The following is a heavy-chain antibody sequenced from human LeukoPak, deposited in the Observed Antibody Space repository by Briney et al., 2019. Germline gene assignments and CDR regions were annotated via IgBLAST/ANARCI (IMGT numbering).Heavy chain of an antibody. Sequence: GRSLRLSGAASGFTFSNYWMHWVRQDQGKGLVWVSRINSDGSSTSYADSVKGRFTFSRDNAKNTLYLQMNRLRAEDTAVYYCAREYYDSRGYYRYYYMDVWGKGTTVTVSS. CDR2: INSDGSST. CDR1: GFTFSNYW. D-gene: IGHD3-22*01. J-gene: IGHJ6*03. V-gene: IGHV3-74*01. CDR3: AREYYDSRGYYRYYYMDV.